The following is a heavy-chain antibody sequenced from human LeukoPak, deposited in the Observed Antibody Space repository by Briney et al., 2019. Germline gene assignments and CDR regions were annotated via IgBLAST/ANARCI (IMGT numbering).Heavy chain of an antibody. Sequence: PGGSLRLSCAASGLTFSSYAMSWVRQAPGKGLEWVSAISGSGGSTYYADSVKGRFTISRDNSKNTLYLQMNSLRAEDTAVYYCAKDRSSGSYSWYFDLWGRGTLVTVSS. CDR1: GLTFSSYA. CDR3: AKDRSSGSYSWYFDL. V-gene: IGHV3-23*01. CDR2: ISGSGGST. J-gene: IGHJ2*01. D-gene: IGHD1-26*01.